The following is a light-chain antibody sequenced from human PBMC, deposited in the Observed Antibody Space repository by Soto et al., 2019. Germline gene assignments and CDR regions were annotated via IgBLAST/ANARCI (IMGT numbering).Light chain of an antibody. CDR2: EVS. Sequence: SVLAQPASVSGSPGQSITISCTGTSSDVGGYNYVSWYQQHPGKAPKLMIYEVSNRPSGVSNRFSGSKSGNTASLTISGLQAEDGADYYCSSYTSSSTLVFGTGTRSPS. J-gene: IGLJ1*01. CDR1: SSDVGGYNY. V-gene: IGLV2-14*01. CDR3: SSYTSSSTLV.